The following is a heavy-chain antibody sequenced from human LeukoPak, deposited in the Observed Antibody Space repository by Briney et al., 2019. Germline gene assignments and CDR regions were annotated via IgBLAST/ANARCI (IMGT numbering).Heavy chain of an antibody. V-gene: IGHV4-39*01. CDR3: ASPGYSGRLDY. CDR2: IYYSGST. Sequence: PSETLSLTCTVCGGSISSSSDYWGWVRQPPGKGLGWIGSIYYSGSTYYNPSLKSRVPISVDTSKNQFSLKLSSVTDADTAVYYCASPGYSGRLDYWGQGTLVTVSS. CDR1: GGSISSSSDY. D-gene: IGHD1-26*01. J-gene: IGHJ4*02.